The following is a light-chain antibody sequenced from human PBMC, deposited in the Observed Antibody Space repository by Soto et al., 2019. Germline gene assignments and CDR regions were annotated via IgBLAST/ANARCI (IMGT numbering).Light chain of an antibody. CDR1: QSVSSSY. Sequence: EIVLTQSPGTLSLSPGERATLCCRASQSVSSSYLAWYQQKPGQAPRLLIYGASSRATGIPARFSGSGSGTDFTLTISRLEPEDFAVYYCQQRSNWPITFGQGTRLEI. V-gene: IGKV3D-20*02. J-gene: IGKJ5*01. CDR2: GAS. CDR3: QQRSNWPIT.